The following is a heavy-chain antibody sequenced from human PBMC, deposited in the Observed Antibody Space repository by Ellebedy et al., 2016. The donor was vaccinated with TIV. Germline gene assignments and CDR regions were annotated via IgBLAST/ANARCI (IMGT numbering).Heavy chain of an antibody. CDR1: GYTFTSYG. J-gene: IGHJ4*02. D-gene: IGHD3-10*01. Sequence: AASVKVSCKTSGYTFTSYGISWVRQAPGQGLEWMGGIIPVLRTANYAQKFQGRLIIAADESTSTAYMELSTLRSEDTALYFCAHLEGSGTFDYWGQGTLVTVSS. CDR3: AHLEGSGTFDY. CDR2: IIPVLRTA. V-gene: IGHV1-69*13.